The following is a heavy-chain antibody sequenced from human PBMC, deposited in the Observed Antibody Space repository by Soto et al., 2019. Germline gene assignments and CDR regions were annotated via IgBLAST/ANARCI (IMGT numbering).Heavy chain of an antibody. CDR2: INAGNGNT. D-gene: IGHD2-2*01. CDR1: GYTFTSYA. V-gene: IGHV1-3*01. CDR3: EKRKYCPSTTCFDY. Sequence: ASVKVSCKASGYTFTSYAMHWVRQAPGQRLEWMGWINAGNGNTKYSQKFQGRFTISRDNSRNTLYLQMSSLRAEDTAVYYCEKRKYCPSTTCFDYWGQGTLVTVSS. J-gene: IGHJ4*01.